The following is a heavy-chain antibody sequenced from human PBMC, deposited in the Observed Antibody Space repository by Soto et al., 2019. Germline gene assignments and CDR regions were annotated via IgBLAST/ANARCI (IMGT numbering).Heavy chain of an antibody. CDR1: GGSFSGYY. D-gene: IGHD2-2*01. J-gene: IGHJ6*02. Sequence: QVQLQQWGAGLLKPSETLSLTCAVYGGSFSGYYWSWIRQPPGKGLEWIGEINHSGSTNYNPSLKSRVPISVDTSKNQFSLKLSSVTAADTAVYYCARGYFVVVPAAMRVGGGYYYGMDVWGQGTTVTVSS. CDR3: ARGYFVVVPAAMRVGGGYYYGMDV. V-gene: IGHV4-34*01. CDR2: INHSGST.